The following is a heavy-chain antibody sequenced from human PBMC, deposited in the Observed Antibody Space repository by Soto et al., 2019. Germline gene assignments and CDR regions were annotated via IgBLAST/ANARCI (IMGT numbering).Heavy chain of an antibody. CDR3: ARGHPPWPYYFDY. CDR1: GGSISSYH. Sequence: SETLSLTCTVSGGSISSYHWNWIRQPPGKGLEWIGNIYYSGSTNYNPSLKSRVTISLDTSKNQFSLKLNSVTAADTAVYYCARGHPPWPYYFDYWGQGALVTVSS. J-gene: IGHJ4*02. CDR2: IYYSGST. V-gene: IGHV4-59*01.